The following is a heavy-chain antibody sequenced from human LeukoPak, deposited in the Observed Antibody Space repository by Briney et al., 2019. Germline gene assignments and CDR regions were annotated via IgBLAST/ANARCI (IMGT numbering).Heavy chain of an antibody. CDR1: GFTFSSYA. D-gene: IGHD3-22*01. J-gene: IGHJ4*02. CDR2: ISYDGSNK. V-gene: IGHV3-30*01. CDR3: ARDRTPYYDSSGYFDY. Sequence: PGGSLRLSGAAPGFTFSSYAMHWFPQAPAKGLKWVAVISYDGSNKYYADSVKGRFTISRDNSKNTLYLQMNSLRAEDTAVYYCARDRTPYYDSSGYFDYWGQGTLVTVSS.